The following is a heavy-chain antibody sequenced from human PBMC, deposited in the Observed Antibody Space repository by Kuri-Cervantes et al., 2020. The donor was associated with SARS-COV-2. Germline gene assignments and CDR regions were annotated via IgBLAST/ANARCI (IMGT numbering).Heavy chain of an antibody. CDR3: ARGCAWELLCAFDF. Sequence: GESLKISCAVSGFTFSNYAMHWVRQAPGKGLEWVAVISDGGSNKFYADSVKGRFTISRDNSKNTLYLQMNSLRAEDTAVYYCARGCAWELLCAFDFWGQGTLVTVSS. CDR1: GFTFSNYA. J-gene: IGHJ3*01. D-gene: IGHD1-26*01. V-gene: IGHV3-30-3*01. CDR2: ISDGGSNK.